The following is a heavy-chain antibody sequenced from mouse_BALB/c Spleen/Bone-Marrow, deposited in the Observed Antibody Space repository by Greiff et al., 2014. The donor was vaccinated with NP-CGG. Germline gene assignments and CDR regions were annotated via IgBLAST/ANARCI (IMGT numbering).Heavy chain of an antibody. Sequence: QVQLQQSGAELVRPGSSVKISCEASGYAFSSYWMNWVKQRPGQGLEWIGQIYPGDGDTNYNGKFKGKATLTADKSSSTAYMQLSSLTSEDSAVYFCARMRDYRYDAAFDYWGQGTTLTVSS. J-gene: IGHJ2*01. V-gene: IGHV1-80*01. CDR1: GYAFSSYW. CDR3: ARMRDYRYDAAFDY. CDR2: IYPGDGDT. D-gene: IGHD2-14*01.